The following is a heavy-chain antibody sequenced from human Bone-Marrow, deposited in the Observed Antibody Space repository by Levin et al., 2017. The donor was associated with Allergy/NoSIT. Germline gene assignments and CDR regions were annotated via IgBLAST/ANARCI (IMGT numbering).Heavy chain of an antibody. CDR3: AKDLSPRIAVTGNIEY. CDR1: GFTFNDYT. V-gene: IGHV3-43*01. D-gene: IGHD6-19*01. Sequence: PGGSLRLSCAASGFTFNDYTMHWVRQAPQRGLERVSLISWDASTTNYADSVRGRLITSRDDSKNALYLQMNSLTTEDTALYYCAKDLSPRIAVTGNIEYWGEGTLVTVSS. CDR2: ISWDASTT. J-gene: IGHJ4*02.